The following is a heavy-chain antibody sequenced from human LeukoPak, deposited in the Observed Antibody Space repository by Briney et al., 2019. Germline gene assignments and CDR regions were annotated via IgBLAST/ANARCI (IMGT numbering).Heavy chain of an antibody. V-gene: IGHV1-2*02. CDR1: GYTFTDYY. CDR3: ASVVATGGY. J-gene: IGHJ4*02. D-gene: IGHD5-12*01. CDR2: INPNSGDT. Sequence: ASVKVSCKASGYTFTDYYMEWVRQAPGQGLEWMGWINPNSGDTNYAQNFQGRVTMTRDTSISTAYMELSSLISDDTAVYYCASVVATGGYWGQGTLVTVSS.